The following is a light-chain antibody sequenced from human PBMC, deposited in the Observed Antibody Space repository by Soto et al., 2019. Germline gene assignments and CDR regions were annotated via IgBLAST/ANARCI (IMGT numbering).Light chain of an antibody. Sequence: VFKPSPGTLSLSPGERATLSCRASQSVGSSYLAWYQQKPGQAPRVLIYGTSSRATGIPDRFSGSGSGTDFTLTISRLEPEDFAVYYCQQYGISPWTFGHGTKVDI. V-gene: IGKV3-20*01. CDR3: QQYGISPWT. CDR2: GTS. CDR1: QSVGSSY. J-gene: IGKJ1*01.